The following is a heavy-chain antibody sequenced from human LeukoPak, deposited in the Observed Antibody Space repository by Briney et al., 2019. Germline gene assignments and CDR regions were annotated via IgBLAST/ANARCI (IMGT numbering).Heavy chain of an antibody. Sequence: GGSLRLSCAASGFTFDDYAMHWVRHAPGKGLEWVSGISWNSGSIGYADSVKGRFTISRDNAKNSLYLQMNSLRAEDTALYYCAKDMKYSSSSLIDYWGQGTLVTVSS. CDR2: ISWNSGSI. D-gene: IGHD6-6*01. V-gene: IGHV3-9*01. CDR3: AKDMKYSSSSLIDY. J-gene: IGHJ4*02. CDR1: GFTFDDYA.